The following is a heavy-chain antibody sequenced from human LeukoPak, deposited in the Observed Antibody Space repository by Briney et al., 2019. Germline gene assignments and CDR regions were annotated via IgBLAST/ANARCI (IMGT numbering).Heavy chain of an antibody. Sequence: SETLSLTCTVSGGSISSSSYYWGWIRQPPGKGLEWIGSIYYSGSTYYNPSLKSRVTISVDTSKNQFSLKLSSVTAADTAVYYCARAYPLVPAALSNWFDPWGQGTLVTVSS. V-gene: IGHV4-39*07. CDR1: GGSISSSSYY. CDR2: IYYSGST. CDR3: ARAYPLVPAALSNWFDP. J-gene: IGHJ5*02. D-gene: IGHD2-2*01.